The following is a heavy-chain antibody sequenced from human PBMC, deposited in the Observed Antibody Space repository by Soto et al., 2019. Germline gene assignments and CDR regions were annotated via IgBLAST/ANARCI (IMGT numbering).Heavy chain of an antibody. V-gene: IGHV4-39*01. CDR2: IYYSGST. D-gene: IGHD6-13*01. J-gene: IGHJ4*02. CDR1: GDSISSSSYY. CDR3: ARQIAAAGAYYFDY. Sequence: QLQLQESGPGLVKPSETLSLTCTVSGDSISSSSYYWGWIRQPPGKGLEWIGSIYYSGSTYYNPSLKSRVTISVDTSKNQFSMKLSSVTAADTAVYYCARQIAAAGAYYFDYWGQGTLVTVSS.